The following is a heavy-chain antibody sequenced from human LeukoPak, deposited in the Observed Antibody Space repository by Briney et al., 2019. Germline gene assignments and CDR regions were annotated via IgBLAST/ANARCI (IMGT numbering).Heavy chain of an antibody. CDR2: IYYSGST. Sequence: SETLSLTCTVSGGSISSSSYYWGWIRQPPGKGLEWIGSIYYSGSTYYNPSLKSRVTISVDTSKNQFSLKLSSVTAADTAVYYCARDLGQLGYYYYMDVWGKGTTVTVSS. V-gene: IGHV4-39*07. J-gene: IGHJ6*03. CDR1: GGSISSSSYY. D-gene: IGHD2-2*01. CDR3: ARDLGQLGYYYYMDV.